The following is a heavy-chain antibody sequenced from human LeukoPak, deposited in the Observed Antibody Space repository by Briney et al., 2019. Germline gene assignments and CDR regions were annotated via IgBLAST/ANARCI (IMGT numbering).Heavy chain of an antibody. CDR1: GFTFSSYG. D-gene: IGHD3-16*02. J-gene: IGHJ4*02. CDR2: ISYDGSNR. V-gene: IGHV3-30*03. Sequence: GRSLRLSCAASGFTFSSYGMHWVRQAPGKGLEWVAVISYDGSNRYYADSLKGRFTISRDNAKNSLYLQMNSLRVEDTAVYYCASMILFGGVIDYWGQGTLVTVSS. CDR3: ASMILFGGVIDY.